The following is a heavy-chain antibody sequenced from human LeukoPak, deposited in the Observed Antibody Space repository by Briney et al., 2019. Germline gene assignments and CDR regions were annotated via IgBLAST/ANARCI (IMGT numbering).Heavy chain of an antibody. V-gene: IGHV1-2*02. CDR2: ISPNNGAT. J-gene: IGHJ4*02. CDR3: AREVYSGY. Sequence: GASVKVSCKASGYTLTDSNIHWLRPAPGRGLEWMGWISPNNGATTYAQKFQGRGIMTRDTSNSTADIELTRLKSDDTAVYYCAREVYSGYWGQGTLVTVSS. D-gene: IGHD1-26*01. CDR1: GYTLTDSN.